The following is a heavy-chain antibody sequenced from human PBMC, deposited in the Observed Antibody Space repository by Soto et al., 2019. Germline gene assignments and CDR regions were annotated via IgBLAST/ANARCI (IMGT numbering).Heavy chain of an antibody. V-gene: IGHV3-23*01. J-gene: IGHJ4*02. CDR1: GFTFSSYA. CDR3: AKAGLKRAVADYYFDY. CDR2: ISGSGGST. D-gene: IGHD6-19*01. Sequence: SLRLSCAASGFTFSSYAMSWVRQAPGEWLGWVSSISGSGGSTYYADSVKGRFTSSRDNSKNTLYLQMNSLRAEDTAVYYCAKAGLKRAVADYYFDYWGQGTLVTVSS.